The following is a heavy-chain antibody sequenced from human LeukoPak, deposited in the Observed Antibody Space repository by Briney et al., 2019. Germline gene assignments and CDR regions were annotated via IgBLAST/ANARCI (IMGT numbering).Heavy chain of an antibody. CDR1: GGFISGYY. D-gene: IGHD5-18*01. V-gene: IGHV4-59*01. J-gene: IGHJ6*02. Sequence: SETLSLTCTVSGGFISGYYWSWVRQPPGKGLEWIGNIYYSGTVNYSPSLKSRVTISVATSNNQFSLNLLFVTAADSAVYYCARGWDTGYGYYGMDVWGQGTTVTVSS. CDR2: IYYSGTV. CDR3: ARGWDTGYGYYGMDV.